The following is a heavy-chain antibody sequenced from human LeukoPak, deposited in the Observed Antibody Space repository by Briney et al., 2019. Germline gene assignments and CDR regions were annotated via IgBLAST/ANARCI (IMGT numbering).Heavy chain of an antibody. D-gene: IGHD6-6*01. J-gene: IGHJ4*02. CDR1: GFTFSSYA. Sequence: PGGSLRLSCAASGFTFSSYAMSWVRQAPGKGLEWVSAISGSGGSTYYADSVKGRFTISRDNSKNTLYLQMNRLRAEDTAVYYCSRERSSSYYFDYWGQGTLVTVSS. V-gene: IGHV3-23*01. CDR3: SRERSSSYYFDY. CDR2: ISGSGGST.